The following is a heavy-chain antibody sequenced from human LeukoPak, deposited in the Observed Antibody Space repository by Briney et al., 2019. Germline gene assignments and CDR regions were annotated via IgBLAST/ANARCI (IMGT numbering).Heavy chain of an antibody. D-gene: IGHD2-8*01. CDR2: IYSGGST. V-gene: IGHV3-53*01. Sequence: GGSLRLSCAASGFTFDDYGMSWVRQAPGKGLEWVSVIYSGGSTYYADSVKGRFTISRDNSKNTLYLQMNSLRAEDTAVYYCARKTKDYYFDYWGQGTLATVSS. CDR3: ARKTKDYYFDY. J-gene: IGHJ4*02. CDR1: GFTFDDYG.